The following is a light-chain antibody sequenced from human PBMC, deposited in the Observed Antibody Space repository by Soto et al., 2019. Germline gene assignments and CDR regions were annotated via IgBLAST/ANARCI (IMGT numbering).Light chain of an antibody. CDR1: QGITYY. CDR2: AAS. CDR3: QNYNSAPLT. V-gene: IGKV1-27*01. J-gene: IGKJ4*01. Sequence: DIQMTQSPSSLSASVGDRVTITCRASQGITYYLAWYQQKPGKVPKLLIYAASTLQSGVPSRFSGGGSGADFTLTISGLQPEDVAPYYCQNYNSAPLTFGGGTKVEIK.